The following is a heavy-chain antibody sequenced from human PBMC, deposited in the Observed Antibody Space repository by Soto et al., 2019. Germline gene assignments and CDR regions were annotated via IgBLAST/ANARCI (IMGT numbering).Heavy chain of an antibody. CDR3: GGGRWNYDDCSGALA. CDR1: GFTFSDYY. V-gene: IGHV3-11*06. D-gene: IGHD3-22*01. J-gene: IGHJ4*02. CDR2: ISSSSSYT. Sequence: PGGSLRLSCAASGFTFSDYYMRWIRQAPGKGLEWVSYISSSSSYTNYADSVKGRFTISRDNAKNSLYLQMNSLRAEETAVYYCGGGRWNYDDCSGALAWGQGTLVTSPQ.